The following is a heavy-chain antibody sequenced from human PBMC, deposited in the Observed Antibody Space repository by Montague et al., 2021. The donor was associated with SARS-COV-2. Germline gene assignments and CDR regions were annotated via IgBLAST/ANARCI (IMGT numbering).Heavy chain of an antibody. J-gene: IGHJ4*02. D-gene: IGHD5-24*01. CDR1: GFIFSNFA. CDR3: ARDDSRDGNNFDY. V-gene: IGHV3-33*08. Sequence: SLRLSCAASGFIFSNFAMHWVRPAPGKGLEWVAVIWNDGRYRFHADSVKGRFAISRDNSKNTLYLEMNTLRAEDTALYYCARDDSRDGNNFDYWGQGALVTVSS. CDR2: IWNDGRYR.